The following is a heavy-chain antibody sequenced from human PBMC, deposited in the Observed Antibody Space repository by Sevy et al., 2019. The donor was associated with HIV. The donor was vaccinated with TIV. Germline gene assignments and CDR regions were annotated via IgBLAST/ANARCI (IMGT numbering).Heavy chain of an antibody. J-gene: IGHJ6*02. CDR3: ANAYSGSYSHSYLYALDV. D-gene: IGHD1-26*01. Sequence: GGSLRLSCAASGFTFSDYATSWVRQAPGKGLEWVSVISGGGSSTYYADSVKGRFTISRDNSKNTVYLEMNRLRNEDTAIYFCANAYSGSYSHSYLYALDVWGQGTTVTVSS. V-gene: IGHV3-23*01. CDR2: ISGGGSST. CDR1: GFTFSDYA.